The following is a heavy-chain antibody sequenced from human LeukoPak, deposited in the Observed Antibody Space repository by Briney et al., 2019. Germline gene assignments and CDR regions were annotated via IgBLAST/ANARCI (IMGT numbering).Heavy chain of an antibody. CDR2: FYNSGST. Sequence: SETLSFTCTVSGGSISNNYWTWIRQPPGKGLEWIGYFYNSGSTNYNPTLKSRVTISVDTSKNQFSLKLTSVTAADTAVYYCARGDSSGHPAFDYWGQGTLVTVSS. J-gene: IGHJ4*02. D-gene: IGHD3-22*01. CDR3: ARGDSSGHPAFDY. V-gene: IGHV4-59*01. CDR1: GGSISNNY.